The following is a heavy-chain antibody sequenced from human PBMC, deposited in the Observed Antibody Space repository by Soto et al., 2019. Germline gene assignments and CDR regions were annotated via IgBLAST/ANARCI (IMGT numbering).Heavy chain of an antibody. Sequence: SETLSLTCTVSGGSISSGGYYWSWIRQHPGKGLEWIGYIYYSGSTYYNPSLKSRVTISVDTSKNQFSLKLSSVTAADTAVYYCARVLPFYCDYWGQGTLVTVYS. CDR3: ARVLPFYCDY. D-gene: IGHD2-15*01. CDR1: GGSISSGGYY. V-gene: IGHV4-31*03. CDR2: IYYSGST. J-gene: IGHJ4*02.